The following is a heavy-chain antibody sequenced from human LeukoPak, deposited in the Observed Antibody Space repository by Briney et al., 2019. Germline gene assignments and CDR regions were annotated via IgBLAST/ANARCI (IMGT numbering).Heavy chain of an antibody. D-gene: IGHD5-18*01. CDR2: INHSGST. J-gene: IGHJ4*02. Sequence: SETLSLTCTVSGGSISSYYWSWIRQPPGKGLEWIGEINHSGSTNYNPSLKSRVTISVDTSKNQFSLKLSSVTAADTAVYYCAREGIQLWGFDYWGQGTLATVSS. CDR1: GGSISSYY. CDR3: AREGIQLWGFDY. V-gene: IGHV4-34*01.